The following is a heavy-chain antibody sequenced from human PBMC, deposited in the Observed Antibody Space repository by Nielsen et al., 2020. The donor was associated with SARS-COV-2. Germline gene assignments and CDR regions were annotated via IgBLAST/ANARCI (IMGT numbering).Heavy chain of an antibody. CDR1: GGSISSGSYY. CDR2: IYTSGST. CDR3: ARFHRSGFATSGSYSRWFDP. Sequence: SETLSLTCTVSGGSISSGSYYWSWIRQPAGKGLEWIGRIYTSGSTNYNPSLKSRVTISVDTSKNQFSLKLSSVTAADTAVYYCARFHRSGFATSGSYSRWFDPWGQGTLVTVSS. J-gene: IGHJ5*02. V-gene: IGHV4-61*02. D-gene: IGHD3-10*01.